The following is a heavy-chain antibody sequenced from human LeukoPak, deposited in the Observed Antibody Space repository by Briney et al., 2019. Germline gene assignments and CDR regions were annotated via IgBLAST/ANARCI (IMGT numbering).Heavy chain of an antibody. CDR1: GSPSIGKS. CDR2: ISSSSSYI. J-gene: IGHJ4*02. Sequence: GGSLRFSFAASGSPSIGKSRNGVRRAPGKGLEWSSSISSSSSYIYYADSVKGRFTISRDNAKNSLYLQMNSLRAEDTAVYYCARDRGIAVAGTWDYWGQGTLVTVSS. D-gene: IGHD6-19*01. CDR3: ARDRGIAVAGTWDY. V-gene: IGHV3-21*01.